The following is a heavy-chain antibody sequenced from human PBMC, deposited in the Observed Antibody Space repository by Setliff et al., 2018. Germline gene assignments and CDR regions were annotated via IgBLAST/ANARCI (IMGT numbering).Heavy chain of an antibody. D-gene: IGHD3-10*01. CDR1: GYTFSDYY. CDR2: INPLSGDT. J-gene: IGHJ5*02. Sequence: GASVKVSCKASGYTFSDYYIHWVRQAPGQGLEWMGWINPLSGDTNYAQKFQGRVTMTRDTSISTAYMELSSLRSDDTAVYYCARVATLIRGVTVNWFDPWGQGTLVTVSS. CDR3: ARVATLIRGVTVNWFDP. V-gene: IGHV1-2*02.